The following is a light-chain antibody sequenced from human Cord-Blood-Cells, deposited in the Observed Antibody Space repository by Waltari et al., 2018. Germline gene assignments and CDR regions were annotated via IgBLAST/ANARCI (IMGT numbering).Light chain of an antibody. V-gene: IGLV2-8*01. CDR1: SSDGDGYNY. Sequence: QSALTQPPSASRSPGPSVTIPCTGTSSDGDGYNYVPWYQQHPGTAPKLMLYEVSKRPSGVLDRFSGSKSGSTASRTVAGLQAEDEADYYCSSYAGSNNYVFGTGTNVTVL. CDR2: EVS. CDR3: SSYAGSNNYV. J-gene: IGLJ1*01.